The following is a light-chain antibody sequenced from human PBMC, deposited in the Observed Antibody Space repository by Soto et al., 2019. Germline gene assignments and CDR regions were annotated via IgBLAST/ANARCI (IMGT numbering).Light chain of an antibody. CDR2: GAS. J-gene: IGKJ2*01. V-gene: IGKV3-15*01. CDR3: QQYNNWPPPYT. Sequence: EIVMTQSPATLSVSPGERATLSCRASQSVSSNLPWYQQKPGQAPRLLIYGASTRATGIPARYSGSGSGTEFTLGISSLQSEDFAVYYCQQYNNWPPPYTCGQGTKLEIK. CDR1: QSVSSN.